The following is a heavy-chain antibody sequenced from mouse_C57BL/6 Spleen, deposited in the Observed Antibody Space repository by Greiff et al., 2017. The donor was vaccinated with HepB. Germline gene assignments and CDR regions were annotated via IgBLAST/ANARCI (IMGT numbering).Heavy chain of an antibody. Sequence: EVQLQESGAELVRPGASVKLSCTASGFNIKDYYMHWVKQRPEQGLEWIGRIDPEDGDTEYAPKFQGKATMTADTSSNTAYLQLSSLTSEDTAVYYCTTDGYGSSSYYFDYWGQGTTLTVSS. V-gene: IGHV14-1*01. D-gene: IGHD1-1*01. J-gene: IGHJ2*01. CDR3: TTDGYGSSSYYFDY. CDR2: IDPEDGDT. CDR1: GFNIKDYY.